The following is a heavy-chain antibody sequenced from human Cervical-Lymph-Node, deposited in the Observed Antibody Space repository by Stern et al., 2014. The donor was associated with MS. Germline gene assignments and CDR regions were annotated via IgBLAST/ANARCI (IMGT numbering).Heavy chain of an antibody. CDR3: VRGWEPRQDGPSGHDYDAFDI. V-gene: IGHV3-11*01. Sequence: MQLVESGGGLVKPGGSLRLACAASGFTFSDSYMTWIRQTPGKGLEWVSYISSSGDTIMYAESVKGRFTFSRDNAKNSLSLQRSSLRVDDTAVYYCVRGWEPRQDGPSGHDYDAFDIWGQGTMVTVSS. CDR1: GFTFSDSY. CDR2: ISSSGDTI. D-gene: IGHD5-12*01. J-gene: IGHJ3*02.